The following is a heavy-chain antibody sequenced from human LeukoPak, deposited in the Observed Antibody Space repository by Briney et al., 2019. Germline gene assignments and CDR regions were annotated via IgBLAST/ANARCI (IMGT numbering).Heavy chain of an antibody. V-gene: IGHV4-39*07. CDR1: GVSISSSSYY. CDR2: IYYSGST. D-gene: IGHD3-22*01. CDR3: ARAHYDSSGYYFDY. J-gene: IGHJ4*02. Sequence: PSETLSLTCTVSGVSISSSSYYWGWLRQPPGKGLEWIGSIYYSGSTYYSPSLKSRVTISVDTSKNQFSLKLSSVTAADTAVYYCARAHYDSSGYYFDYWGQGTLVTVSS.